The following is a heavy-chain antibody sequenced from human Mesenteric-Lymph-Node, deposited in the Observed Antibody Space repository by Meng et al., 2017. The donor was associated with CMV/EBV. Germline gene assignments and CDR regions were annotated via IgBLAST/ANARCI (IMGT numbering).Heavy chain of an antibody. CDR3: ARDGYYYDASGYGETFDV. J-gene: IGHJ3*01. V-gene: IGHV4-30-4*08. Sequence: SSGGYYWSWIRRPPGKGLEWIGSIYCSGDTYNDPSLKSRITISVDTSKNHFSLKLSSVTAADTAVYYCARDGYYYDASGYGETFDVWGQGTMVTVSS. CDR1: SSGGYY. D-gene: IGHD3-22*01. CDR2: IYCSGDT.